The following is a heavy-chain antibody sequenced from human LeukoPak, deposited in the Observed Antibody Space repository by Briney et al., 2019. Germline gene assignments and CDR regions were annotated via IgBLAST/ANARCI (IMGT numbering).Heavy chain of an antibody. CDR2: IYHSGST. V-gene: IGHV4-38-2*02. Sequence: PSETLSLTCTVSGGSFTTYYWSWIRQPPGKGLEWIGSIYHSGSTYYNPSLKSRVTISVDTSKNQFSLKLSSVTAADTAVYYCARDKNWGQGVEYWGQGTLVTVSS. CDR1: GGSFTTYY. CDR3: ARDKNWGQGVEY. D-gene: IGHD7-27*01. J-gene: IGHJ4*02.